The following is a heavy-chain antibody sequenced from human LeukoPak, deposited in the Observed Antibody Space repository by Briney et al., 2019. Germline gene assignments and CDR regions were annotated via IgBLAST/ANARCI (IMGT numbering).Heavy chain of an antibody. CDR2: IYYSGST. V-gene: IGHV4-30-4*08. D-gene: IGHD6-13*01. J-gene: IGHJ5*02. CDR1: GGSISSGDYY. CDR3: ARDLSIAAADWFDP. Sequence: PSQTLSLTCTVSGGSISSGDYYWSWIRQPPGKGLEWIGYIYYSGSTYYNPSLKSRVTISVDTSKNQFSLKLSSVTAADTAVYYCARDLSIAAADWFDPWGQGTLVTVSS.